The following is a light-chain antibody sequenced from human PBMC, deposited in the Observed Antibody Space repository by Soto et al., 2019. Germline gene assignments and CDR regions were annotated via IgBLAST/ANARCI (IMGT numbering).Light chain of an antibody. CDR1: QGISSW. Sequence: DIQMTQSPSSVSASVGDRVTITCRASQGISSWLAWYQHKPGKAPKLLIYAASSLQSGVPSRFSGSGSGTDFTLTIISLQPEDCATYYCQQANSFCRVTFGPGTKVDI. CDR2: AAS. CDR3: QQANSFCRVT. V-gene: IGKV1-12*01. J-gene: IGKJ3*01.